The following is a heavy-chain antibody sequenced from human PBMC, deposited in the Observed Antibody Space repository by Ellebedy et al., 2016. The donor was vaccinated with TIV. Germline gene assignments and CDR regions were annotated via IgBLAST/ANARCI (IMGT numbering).Heavy chain of an antibody. CDR1: GFTFSSDA. Sequence: GGSLRLSCAASGFTFSSDAMHWVRQAPGKGLEWVSYISSSGSTRYYADSVKGRFTIFRDNAKNSLYLQMNSLRAEDTAVYYCARTYDSSGYYLTGGYGMDVWGQGITVTVSS. J-gene: IGHJ6*02. CDR2: ISSSGSTR. D-gene: IGHD3-22*01. V-gene: IGHV3-48*04. CDR3: ARTYDSSGYYLTGGYGMDV.